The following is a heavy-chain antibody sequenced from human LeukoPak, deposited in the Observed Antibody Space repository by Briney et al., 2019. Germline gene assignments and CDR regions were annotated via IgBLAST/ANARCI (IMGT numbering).Heavy chain of an antibody. CDR3: ARVRYYDSSVFPPDY. Sequence: GASVKVSCKASGYTFTSYGISWVRQAPGQGLEWMGWISAYNGNTNYAQKLQGRVTMTTDTSTSTAYMELRSLRSDDTAVYYCARVRYYDSSVFPPDYWGQGTLVTVSS. D-gene: IGHD3-22*01. J-gene: IGHJ4*02. CDR2: ISAYNGNT. V-gene: IGHV1-18*01. CDR1: GYTFTSYG.